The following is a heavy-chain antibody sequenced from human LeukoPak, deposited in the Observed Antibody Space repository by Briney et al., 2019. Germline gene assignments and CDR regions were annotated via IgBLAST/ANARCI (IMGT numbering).Heavy chain of an antibody. CDR2: IWYDGSNK. V-gene: IGHV3-33*01. CDR3: ARDKRSGWYLFDY. CDR1: GFSFSSYG. Sequence: GGSLRFSCAASGFSFSSYGMHWVRQAPGKGLEWVAVIWYDGSNKYYADSVKGRFTISRDNSKNTLYLQMNSLRAEDTAVYYCARDKRSGWYLFDYWGQGTLVTVSS. D-gene: IGHD6-19*01. J-gene: IGHJ4*02.